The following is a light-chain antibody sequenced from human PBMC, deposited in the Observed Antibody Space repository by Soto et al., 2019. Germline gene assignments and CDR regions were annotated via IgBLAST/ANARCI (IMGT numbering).Light chain of an antibody. V-gene: IGLV2-11*01. CDR3: CSYGGGYTPLL. Sequence: QSALTQPRSVSGSPGQSVTISCTGSRSDVGGYNYVSWYQQHPGKPPKLMIYDVSKRPSGVPGRFSGSKSGNTASLTISGLQAEDEADYYCCSYGGGYTPLLFGGGTKLTV. J-gene: IGLJ2*01. CDR1: RSDVGGYNY. CDR2: DVS.